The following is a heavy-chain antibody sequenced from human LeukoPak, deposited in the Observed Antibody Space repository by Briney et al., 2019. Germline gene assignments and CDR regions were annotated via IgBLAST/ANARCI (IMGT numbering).Heavy chain of an antibody. J-gene: IGHJ4*02. CDR2: IYYSGST. CDR3: AKDSIYEYSNYVGSYFDY. V-gene: IGHV4-31*03. Sequence: SETLSLTCTVSGGSISSGGYYWSWIRQHPGKGLEWIGYIYYSGSTYYNPSLKSRVTISVDTSKNQFSLKLSSVTAADTAVYYCAKDSIYEYSNYVGSYFDYWGQGTLVTVSS. CDR1: GGSISSGGYY. D-gene: IGHD4-11*01.